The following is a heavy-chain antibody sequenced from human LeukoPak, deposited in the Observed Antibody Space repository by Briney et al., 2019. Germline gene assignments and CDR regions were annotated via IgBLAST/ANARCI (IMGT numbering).Heavy chain of an antibody. CDR2: IIPIFGTA. J-gene: IGHJ5*02. V-gene: IGHV1-69*13. CDR3: ARGPPVAAHNWFDP. D-gene: IGHD6-19*01. CDR1: GGTFSSYA. Sequence: GASVTVSCKASGGTFSSYAISWVRQAPGQGLEWMGGIIPIFGTANYAQKFQGRVTITADESTSTAYMELSSLRSEDTAVYYCARGPPVAAHNWFDPWGQGTLVTVSS.